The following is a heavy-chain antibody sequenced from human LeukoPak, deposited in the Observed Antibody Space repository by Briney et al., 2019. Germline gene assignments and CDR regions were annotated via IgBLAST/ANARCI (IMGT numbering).Heavy chain of an antibody. Sequence: SGTLSLTCAVSGGSISSSNWWSWVRQPPGKGLEWIGEISHSGSTNYNPSLKSRITISVDTSKNQFSLKLSSVTAADTAVYYCARGTTYYDSSGYGYWGQGTLVTVSS. V-gene: IGHV4-4*02. CDR3: ARGTTYYDSSGYGY. CDR2: ISHSGST. J-gene: IGHJ4*02. D-gene: IGHD3-22*01. CDR1: GGSISSSNW.